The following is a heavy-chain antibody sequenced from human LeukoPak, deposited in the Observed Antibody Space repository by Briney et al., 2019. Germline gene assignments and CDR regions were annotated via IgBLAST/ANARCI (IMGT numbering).Heavy chain of an antibody. CDR1: GGSFSGYY. V-gene: IGHV4-34*01. CDR3: AGGRQLVDY. CDR2: INHSGST. Sequence: PSETLSLTCAVYGGSFSGYYWSWIRQPPGKGLEWIGEINHSGSTNYNPSLKSRVTISGDTSKNQFSLKLSSVTAADTAVYYCAGGRQLVDYWGQGTLVTVSS. D-gene: IGHD6-13*01. J-gene: IGHJ4*02.